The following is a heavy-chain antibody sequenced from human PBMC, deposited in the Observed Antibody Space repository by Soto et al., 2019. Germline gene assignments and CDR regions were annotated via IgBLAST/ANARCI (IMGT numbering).Heavy chain of an antibody. CDR2: IEHDGSGT. Sequence: GGSLRLSCAASGFSFSNYCMSWVRQAPGKGLEWVANIEHDGSGTYYLDSVKGRFTISRDNAKSSLFLQMNNLRVEDTAVYYCARDLGYDSSSACDFWGQGTLVTVSS. D-gene: IGHD6-6*01. CDR1: GFSFSNYC. V-gene: IGHV3-7*01. J-gene: IGHJ4*02. CDR3: ARDLGYDSSSACDF.